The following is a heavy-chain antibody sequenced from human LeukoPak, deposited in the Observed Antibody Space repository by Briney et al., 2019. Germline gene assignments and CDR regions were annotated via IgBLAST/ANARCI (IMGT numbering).Heavy chain of an antibody. CDR3: ARELSAGGTNWFDP. D-gene: IGHD6-13*01. CDR1: GYTFTGYY. CDR2: INPNSGGT. V-gene: IGHV1-2*04. J-gene: IGHJ5*02. Sequence: GASVKVSCKASGYTFTGYYIHWVRQAPGQGLEWMGCINPNSGGTNYAQKFQGWVTMTRDTSISTAYMELTRLTSDDTAVYYCARELSAGGTNWFDPWGQGTLVTVSS.